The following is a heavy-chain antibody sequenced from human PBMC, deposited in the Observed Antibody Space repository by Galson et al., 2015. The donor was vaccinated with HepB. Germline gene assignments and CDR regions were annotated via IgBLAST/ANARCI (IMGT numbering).Heavy chain of an antibody. J-gene: IGHJ6*02. CDR3: ATEGAGSYWYCYYGMDV. CDR1: GYTLTELS. CDR2: FDPEDGET. V-gene: IGHV1-24*01. D-gene: IGHD1-26*01. Sequence: SVKVSCKVSGYTLTELSMHWVRQAPGKGLEWMGGFDPEDGETIYAQKFQGRVTMTEDTSTDTAYMELSSLRSEDTAVYYCATEGAGSYWYCYYGMDVWGQGTTVTVSS.